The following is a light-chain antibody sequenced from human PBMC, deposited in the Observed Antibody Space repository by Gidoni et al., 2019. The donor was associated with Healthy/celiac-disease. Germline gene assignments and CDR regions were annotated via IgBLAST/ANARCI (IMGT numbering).Light chain of an antibody. CDR2: EAS. CDR3: QQRSNWLT. J-gene: IGKJ4*01. Sequence: EIVLTQSPAPLSLSPGERATLSCRASQSVSSYLAWYQQNPGQAPSLLIYEASNRATGIPARFSGSGSGTDFTLTISSLEPEDFAVYYCQQRSNWLTFGGGTKVEIK. CDR1: QSVSSY. V-gene: IGKV3-11*01.